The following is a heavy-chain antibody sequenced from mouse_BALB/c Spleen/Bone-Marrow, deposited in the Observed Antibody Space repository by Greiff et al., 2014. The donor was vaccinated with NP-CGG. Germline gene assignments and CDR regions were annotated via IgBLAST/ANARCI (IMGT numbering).Heavy chain of an antibody. CDR2: IRNKAKGYTT. J-gene: IGHJ1*01. V-gene: IGHV7-3*02. CDR3: ARDNNPITTAYWYFDV. Sequence: DVKLVESGGGLVQPGGSLRLSCATSGFTFTDFYMSWVRQPPGKALEWLGFIRNKAKGYTTEYSASVKGRVTISRDNSQSIPYLQMNTLRAEDSATYYCARDNNPITTAYWYFDVWGAGTTVTVSS. CDR1: GFTFTDFY. D-gene: IGHD1-2*01.